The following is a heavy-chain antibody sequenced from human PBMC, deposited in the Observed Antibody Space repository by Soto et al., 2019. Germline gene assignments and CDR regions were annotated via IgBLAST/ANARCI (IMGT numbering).Heavy chain of an antibody. J-gene: IGHJ6*03. CDR1: GYTFTSYG. CDR3: ARGAGYDYGDYVSIYYYYYMDV. D-gene: IGHD4-17*01. V-gene: IGHV1-18*01. CDR2: ISAYNGNT. Sequence: QVQLVQSGAEVKKPGASVKVSCKASGYTFTSYGISWVRQAPGQGLEWMGWISAYNGNTNYAQKLQGRGTMTTDTSTSTAYMELRSLRSDDTAVYYCARGAGYDYGDYVSIYYYYYMDVWGKGTTVTVSS.